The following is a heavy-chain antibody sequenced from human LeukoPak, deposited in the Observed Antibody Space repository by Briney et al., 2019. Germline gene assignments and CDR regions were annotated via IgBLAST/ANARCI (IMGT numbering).Heavy chain of an antibody. CDR2: ISGSGGST. J-gene: IGHJ4*02. V-gene: IGHV3-23*01. D-gene: IGHD4-23*01. CDR1: GFTFSSYG. CDR3: ARDDYGGSGRVQY. Sequence: PGGSLRLSCAASGFTFSSYGMSWVRQAPGKGLEWVSAISGSGGSTYYADSVKGRFTISRDNSKNTLYLQMNSLRAEDTAVYYCARDDYGGSGRVQYWGQGTLVTVSS.